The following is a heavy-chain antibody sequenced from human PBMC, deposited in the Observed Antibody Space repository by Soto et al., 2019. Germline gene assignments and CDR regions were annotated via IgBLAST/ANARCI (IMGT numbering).Heavy chain of an antibody. CDR2: ISSSSSTI. J-gene: IGHJ6*02. CDR3: AREDYYGSGSYYLYYYYYGMDV. Sequence: GSLRLSCAASGFTFSSYSMNWVRQAPGKGLEWVSYISSSSSTIYYADSVKGRFTISRDNAKNSLYLQMNSLRAEDTAVYYCAREDYYGSGSYYLYYYYYGMDVWGQGTTVTVSS. D-gene: IGHD3-10*01. V-gene: IGHV3-48*01. CDR1: GFTFSSYS.